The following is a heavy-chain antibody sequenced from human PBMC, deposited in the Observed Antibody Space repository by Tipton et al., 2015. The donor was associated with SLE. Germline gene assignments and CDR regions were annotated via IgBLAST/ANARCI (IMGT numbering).Heavy chain of an antibody. CDR2: IYTSGST. J-gene: IGHJ5*02. D-gene: IGHD4-17*01. Sequence: TLSLTCTVSGGSISSSSYYWSWIRQPAGKGLEWIGHIYTSGSTNYNPSLKSRVTISVDTSKNQLSLKLTSVTAADTAVYYCARRADYGDRNCFDPWGQGTLVTVSS. CDR1: GGSISSSSYY. V-gene: IGHV4-61*09. CDR3: ARRADYGDRNCFDP.